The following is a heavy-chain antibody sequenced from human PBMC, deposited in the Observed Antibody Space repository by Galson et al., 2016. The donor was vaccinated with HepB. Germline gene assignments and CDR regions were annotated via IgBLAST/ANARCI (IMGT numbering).Heavy chain of an antibody. V-gene: IGHV3-48*01. CDR2: ISSSGHST. CDR3: ARSSATVH. Sequence: SLRLSCAASGFGFSSYGMSWVRQAPGKGLEWVSYISSSGHSTIYADSVKGRFTISRDNVENSVYLQMNSLTAADAGIYFCARSSATVHWGHGTLVTVSS. J-gene: IGHJ4*01. D-gene: IGHD6-6*01. CDR1: GFGFSSYG.